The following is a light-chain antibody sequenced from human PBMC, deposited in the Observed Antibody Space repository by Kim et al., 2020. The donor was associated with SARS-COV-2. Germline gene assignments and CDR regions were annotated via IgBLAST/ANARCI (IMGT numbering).Light chain of an antibody. CDR3: QAWDSSTVV. Sequence: VSTAQTSSITCAGDKVGDKYACWYQQKPGQAPVLVIYHDSKRPSGIPERFSGSDSGNTATITISGTQAMDEADYYCQAWDSSTVVFGGGTKLTVL. CDR1: KVGDKY. J-gene: IGLJ2*01. V-gene: IGLV3-1*01. CDR2: HDS.